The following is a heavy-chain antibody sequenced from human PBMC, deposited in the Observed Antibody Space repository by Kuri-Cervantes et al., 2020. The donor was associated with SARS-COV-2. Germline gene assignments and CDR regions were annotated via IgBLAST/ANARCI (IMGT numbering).Heavy chain of an antibody. D-gene: IGHD3-16*01. CDR2: IYSGGSST. CDR1: GFTFSSYA. V-gene: IGHV3-23*03. J-gene: IGHJ6*02. Sequence: GGSLRLSCVASGFTFSSYAMSWVRQAPGKGLEWVSVIYSGGSSTYYADSVKGRFTISRDNSKNTLYLQMNSLRAEDTAVYYCAKDLGDYGMDVWGQGTTVTVSS. CDR3: AKDLGDYGMDV.